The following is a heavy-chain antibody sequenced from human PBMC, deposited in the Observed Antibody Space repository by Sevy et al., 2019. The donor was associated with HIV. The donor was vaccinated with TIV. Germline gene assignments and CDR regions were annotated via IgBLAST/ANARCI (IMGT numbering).Heavy chain of an antibody. D-gene: IGHD3-22*01. J-gene: IGHJ4*02. Sequence: ASVKVSCKASGYVFTSYGISWVRQAPRQGLEWMGWINGHNGNTNYVQNLQGRVTMTTDTSTNTAYMELRSLRSDDTAVYYCARDGYDGSGYQRGLFDFWGQGTVVTVSS. CDR1: GYVFTSYG. CDR2: INGHNGNT. V-gene: IGHV1-18*01. CDR3: ARDGYDGSGYQRGLFDF.